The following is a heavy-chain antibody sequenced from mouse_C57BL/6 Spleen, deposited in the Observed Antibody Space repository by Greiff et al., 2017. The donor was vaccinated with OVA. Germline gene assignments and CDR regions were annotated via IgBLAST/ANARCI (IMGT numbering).Heavy chain of an antibody. CDR2: IYPGDGDT. CDR3: ARSYGSLWYFDV. J-gene: IGHJ1*03. Sequence: VQLQQSGPELVKPGASVKISCKASGYAFSSSWMNWVKQRPGKGLEWIGRIYPGDGDTNYNGKFKGKATLTADKSSSTAYMQLSSLTSEDSAVYFCARSYGSLWYFDVWGTGTTVTVSS. D-gene: IGHD1-1*01. CDR1: GYAFSSSW. V-gene: IGHV1-82*01.